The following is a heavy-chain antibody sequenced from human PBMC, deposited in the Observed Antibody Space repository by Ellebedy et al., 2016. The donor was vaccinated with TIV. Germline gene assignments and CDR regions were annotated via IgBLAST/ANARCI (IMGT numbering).Heavy chain of an antibody. CDR1: GFTFSDYY. CDR2: ISSSSSYT. V-gene: IGHV3-11*06. CDR3: ARDGLNAWLDL. J-gene: IGHJ5*02. D-gene: IGHD3-10*01. Sequence: GESLKISCAASGFTFSDYYMSWIRQAPGKGLEWVSYISSSSSYTNYADSVKGRFTISRDNAKNSLYLQMTGLRAEDTAVYYCARDGLNAWLDLWGHGTLVTVSS.